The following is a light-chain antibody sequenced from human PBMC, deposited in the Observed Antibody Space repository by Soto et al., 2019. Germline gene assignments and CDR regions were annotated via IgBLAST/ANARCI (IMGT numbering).Light chain of an antibody. J-gene: IGKJ5*01. CDR1: QTITNW. CDR2: DAS. Sequence: DIQMTQSPSILSASVGDRVTITCRSSQTITNWLAWYQQKPGKAPRLLIYDASSLESWVPSRFSGSGSGTEFTLTISSLQSEDFAVYYCQQYNNWPLAFGQGTRLEIK. CDR3: QQYNNWPLA. V-gene: IGKV1-5*01.